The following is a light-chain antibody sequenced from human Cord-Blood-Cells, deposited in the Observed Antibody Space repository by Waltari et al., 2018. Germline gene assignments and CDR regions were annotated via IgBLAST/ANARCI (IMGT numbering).Light chain of an antibody. CDR1: QSISSW. CDR3: QQYNSYKYT. CDR2: KAS. J-gene: IGKJ2*01. V-gene: IGKV1-5*03. Sequence: DIQMTQSTSTLSASVGDRVTITCRASQSISSWLAWYQQKPGKAPKLLIYKASSLESGVPSRFSGSGSGTEFTLTISSLQPDDFATYYCQQYNSYKYTFGQGTKLEIK.